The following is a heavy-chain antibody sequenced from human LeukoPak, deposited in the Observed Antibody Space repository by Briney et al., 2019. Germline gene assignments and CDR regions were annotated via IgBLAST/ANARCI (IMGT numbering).Heavy chain of an antibody. CDR2: IYYSGGT. J-gene: IGHJ4*02. CDR3: ARWSIPAATGDY. V-gene: IGHV4-59*01. Sequence: PSETLSLTCTVSGGSISSYYWSWIRQPPGKGLEWIGYIYYSGGTNYNPSLKSRVTISVDTSKNQFSLKLSSVTAADTAVYYCARWSIPAATGDYWGQGTLVTVSS. D-gene: IGHD2-2*01. CDR1: GGSISSYY.